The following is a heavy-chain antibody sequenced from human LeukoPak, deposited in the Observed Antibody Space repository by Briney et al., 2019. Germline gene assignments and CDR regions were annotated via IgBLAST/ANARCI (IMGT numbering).Heavy chain of an antibody. D-gene: IGHD3-10*01. V-gene: IGHV4-39*01. CDR1: GGSISSVNYY. Sequence: SETLSLTCTVSGGSISSVNYYWGWTRQPPGKGLEWIGSIYYSGTTYYNPSLKSRVTISVDTSKNQFSLKLSSVTAADTALYYCAKHYMGSSYNHGLDCWGQGTLVTVSS. CDR2: IYYSGTT. CDR3: AKHYMGSSYNHGLDC. J-gene: IGHJ4*02.